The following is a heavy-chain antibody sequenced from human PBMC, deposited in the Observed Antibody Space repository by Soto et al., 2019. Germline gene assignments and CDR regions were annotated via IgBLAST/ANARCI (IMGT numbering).Heavy chain of an antibody. Sequence: QVQLVQSGAEVKKPGASVKVSCKASGYTFTSYDINWVRQATGQGLEWMGWMNPNSGNTGYAQKFQGRVTMTRNTSISTAYMELSSLRYEATAVYYCARWPDGYYYYGMDVWGQGTTVTVSS. CDR1: GYTFTSYD. CDR3: ARWPDGYYYYGMDV. CDR2: MNPNSGNT. V-gene: IGHV1-8*01. J-gene: IGHJ6*02.